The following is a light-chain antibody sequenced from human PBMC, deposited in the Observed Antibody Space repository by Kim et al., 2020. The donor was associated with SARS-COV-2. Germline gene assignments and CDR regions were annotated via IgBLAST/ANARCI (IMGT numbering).Light chain of an antibody. J-gene: IGKJ4*01. CDR3: QQYDNLPLT. CDR2: DAS. V-gene: IGKV1-33*01. Sequence: DIQMTQSPSSLSASVGDRVTITCQASQDISNHLNWYHQKPGKAPKLLIYDASNLETGVPSRFSGRGSGTDFSVTISSLQPEDNATYYCQQYDNLPLTFGGGTKLEI. CDR1: QDISNH.